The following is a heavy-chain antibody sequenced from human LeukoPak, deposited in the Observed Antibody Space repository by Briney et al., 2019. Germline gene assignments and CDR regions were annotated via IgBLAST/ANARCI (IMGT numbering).Heavy chain of an antibody. Sequence: SVKVSCKASGGTFSSYAISWVRQAPGQGLEWMGGIIPIFGTANYAQKFQGRVTITADESTSTAYMELSSLRSDDTAVYYCARPIGSGYYPSDYWGQGTLVTVSS. CDR1: GGTFSSYA. CDR3: ARPIGSGYYPSDY. V-gene: IGHV1-69*13. CDR2: IIPIFGTA. D-gene: IGHD3-22*01. J-gene: IGHJ4*02.